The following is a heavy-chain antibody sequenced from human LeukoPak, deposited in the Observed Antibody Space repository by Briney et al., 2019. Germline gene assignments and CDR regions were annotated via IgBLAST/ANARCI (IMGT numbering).Heavy chain of an antibody. V-gene: IGHV4-38-2*02. CDR1: GYFISSAYY. Sequence: SETLSLTCTVSGYFISSAYYWGWIRQPPGKGLEWIGSILHGGRTSYNPSLKSRDTISIDTSKNQFSLKLSSVTAADTAVYYCARDFSYYYGSGSDYNVGFDYWGQGVLVTVSS. CDR2: ILHGGRT. D-gene: IGHD3-10*01. J-gene: IGHJ4*02. CDR3: ARDFSYYYGSGSDYNVGFDY.